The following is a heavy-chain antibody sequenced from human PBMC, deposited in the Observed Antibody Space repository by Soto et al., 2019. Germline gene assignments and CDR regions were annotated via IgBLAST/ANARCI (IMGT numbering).Heavy chain of an antibody. CDR1: GGSFGTSY. V-gene: IGHV4-34*01. J-gene: IGHJ3*02. CDR3: ARVTRFPDAFDI. CDR2: INHNGDS. Sequence: QVHLQQWGAGLLKPSETLSLTCGVYGGSFGTSYWAWIRHSPEKGLEWIGEINHNGDSNYNPSLKMRVTISLDMSENQFSLILTPVAAADTAVYYCARVTRFPDAFDIWGQGTPVIVSS.